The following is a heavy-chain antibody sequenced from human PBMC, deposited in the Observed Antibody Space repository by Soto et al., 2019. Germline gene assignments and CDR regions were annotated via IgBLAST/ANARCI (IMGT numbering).Heavy chain of an antibody. CDR3: AKGEDYYDSSGHLF. CDR1: GFTFSSYA. V-gene: IGHV3-23*01. D-gene: IGHD3-22*01. Sequence: QSGGSLRLSCAASGFTFSSYAMSWVRQAPGKGLEWVSAISGSGGSTYYADSVKGRFTISRDNSKNTLYLQMNSLRAEDTAVYYCAKGEDYYDSSGHLFWGQGTLVTVSS. J-gene: IGHJ4*02. CDR2: ISGSGGST.